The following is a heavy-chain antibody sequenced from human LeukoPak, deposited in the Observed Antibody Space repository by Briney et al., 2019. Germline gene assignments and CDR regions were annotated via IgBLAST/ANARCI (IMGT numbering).Heavy chain of an antibody. D-gene: IGHD6-13*01. CDR3: TRLGEQLDAFDI. CDR1: GFTFSSYA. J-gene: IGHJ3*02. V-gene: IGHV3-73*01. CDR2: IRSKANSYAA. Sequence: GGSLRLSCSASGFTFSSYAMHWVRQASGKGLEWVGRIRSKANSYAAAYAASVKGRFTISRDDSKNTAYLQMNSLKTEDTAVYYCTRLGEQLDAFDIWGQGTMVTVSS.